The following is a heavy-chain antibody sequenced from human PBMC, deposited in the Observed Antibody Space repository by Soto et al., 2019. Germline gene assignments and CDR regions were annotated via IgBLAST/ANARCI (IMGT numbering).Heavy chain of an antibody. V-gene: IGHV4-30-2*01. CDR1: GGNISSGGYS. J-gene: IGHJ4*02. Sequence: SETLSLTCAVSGGNISSGGYSWSWIRQPPGKGLEWIGYIYHSGSTYYNPSLKSRVTISVDRSKNQFSLKLSSVTAADTAVYYCASKGGRGYYFDYWGQGTLVTVSS. D-gene: IGHD3-16*01. CDR2: IYHSGST. CDR3: ASKGGRGYYFDY.